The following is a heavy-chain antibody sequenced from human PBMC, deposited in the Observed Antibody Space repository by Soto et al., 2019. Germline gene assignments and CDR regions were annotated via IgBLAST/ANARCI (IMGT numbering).Heavy chain of an antibody. D-gene: IGHD2-15*01. Sequence: EVQLVESGGGLVQPGGSLRLSCTASGFTFSDHYMDWVRQAPGKGLEWVGRIRNKARSHTTEYAASVKGRFTISRDDSDNSLCLQLSSLNTDDTDVYYCALSRQDRGHVYTMDVCGQGTTVTVSS. CDR3: ALSRQDRGHVYTMDV. CDR1: GFTFSDHY. V-gene: IGHV3-72*01. CDR2: IRNKARSHTT. J-gene: IGHJ6*02.